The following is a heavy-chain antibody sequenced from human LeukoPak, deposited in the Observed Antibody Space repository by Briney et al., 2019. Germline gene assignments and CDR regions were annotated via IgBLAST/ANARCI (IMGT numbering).Heavy chain of an antibody. CDR1: GYSISSGYF. CDR3: ARAGSGYPDY. V-gene: IGHV4-38-2*01. Sequence: PSETLSLTCVVSGYSISSGYFWGWTRQPPGNGLEWIGSIYHRGTTYYNPSLKSRVTISLDTSKNQFSLNLSSVTAADTAVYYCARAGSGYPDYWGQGTLVTVSS. CDR2: IYHRGTT. J-gene: IGHJ4*02. D-gene: IGHD3-22*01.